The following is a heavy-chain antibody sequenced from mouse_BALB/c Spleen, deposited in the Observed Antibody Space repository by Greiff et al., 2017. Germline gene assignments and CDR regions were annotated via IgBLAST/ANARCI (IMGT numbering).Heavy chain of an antibody. CDR3: ARDGGNYWFAY. Sequence: EVQLVESGGGLVQPGGSLRLSCATSGFTFSDFYMEWVRQPPEKRLEWIAASRNKANDYTTEYSASVKGRFIVSRDTSQSILYLQMNALRAEDTAIYYCARDGGNYWFAYWGQGTLVTVSA. J-gene: IGHJ3*01. D-gene: IGHD2-1*01. V-gene: IGHV7-1*02. CDR1: GFTFSDFY. CDR2: SRNKANDYTT.